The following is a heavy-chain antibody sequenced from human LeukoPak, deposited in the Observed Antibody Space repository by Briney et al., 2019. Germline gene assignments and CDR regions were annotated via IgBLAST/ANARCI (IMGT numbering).Heavy chain of an antibody. J-gene: IGHJ4*02. CDR3: AREYASGYSDY. D-gene: IGHD5-12*01. CDR1: GGSISSSSYY. Sequence: SETLSLTCTVSGGSISSSSYYWAWIRQPPGKGLEWIGSIYYSGSTHYNPSLKSRVTISVDTSKNQFSLKLSSVTAADTAVYYCAREYASGYSDYWGQGTLVTVSS. CDR2: IYYSGST. V-gene: IGHV4-39*01.